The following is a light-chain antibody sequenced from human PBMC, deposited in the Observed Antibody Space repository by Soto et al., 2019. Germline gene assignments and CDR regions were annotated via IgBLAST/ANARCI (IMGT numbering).Light chain of an antibody. Sequence: EIVLTQSPATLSLSPGERATLSCRASQSVSSYLAWYQQKPGQAPRLLIYDASNRAAGIPARFSGSGSGTAFSLPISSLEPEDFAVYYCHQRINWPPITFGQGTRLEIK. V-gene: IGKV3-11*01. J-gene: IGKJ5*01. CDR2: DAS. CDR1: QSVSSY. CDR3: HQRINWPPIT.